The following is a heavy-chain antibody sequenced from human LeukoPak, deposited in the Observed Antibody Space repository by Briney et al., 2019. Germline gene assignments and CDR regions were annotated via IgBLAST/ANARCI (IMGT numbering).Heavy chain of an antibody. V-gene: IGHV4-4*02. Sequence: SETLSLTCAVSGGSISMTNWWNWVRQPPGKGLEWIGEIYHSGSTKYNPSLKSRVSMSVDTSKMQFSLKLSSVTAADTAVYYCARRAGSPTPWGQGTLVTVSS. J-gene: IGHJ5*02. CDR3: ARRAGSPTP. CDR2: IYHSGST. D-gene: IGHD3-10*01. CDR1: GGSISMTNW.